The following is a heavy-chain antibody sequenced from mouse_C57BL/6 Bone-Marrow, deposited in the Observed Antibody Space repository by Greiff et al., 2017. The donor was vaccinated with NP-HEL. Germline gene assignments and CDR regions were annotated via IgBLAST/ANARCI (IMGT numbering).Heavy chain of an antibody. V-gene: IGHV1-26*01. J-gene: IGHJ3*01. D-gene: IGHD2-3*01. Sequence: EVQLQQSGPELVKPGASVKISCKASGYTFTDYYMNWVKQSHGKSLEWIGDINPNNGGTSYNQKFKGKAKLTAVTSASTAYMELSSLTNEDSAVYYCTIDGYYLAAWFAYWGQGTLVTVSA. CDR2: INPNNGGT. CDR3: TIDGYYLAAWFAY. CDR1: GYTFTDYY.